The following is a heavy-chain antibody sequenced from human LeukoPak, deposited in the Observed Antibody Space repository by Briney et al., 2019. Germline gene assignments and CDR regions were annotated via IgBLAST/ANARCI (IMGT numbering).Heavy chain of an antibody. Sequence: GGSLRLSCAASGFTLNSHWMSWVRQAPGKGLEWVANIKEDGRDTYYVDSVKGRFTISRDNAKNSLNVQMNSLRAEDTAMYYCATSAGYWGQGTLVTVSS. CDR2: IKEDGRDT. J-gene: IGHJ4*02. CDR3: ATSAGY. V-gene: IGHV3-7*03. CDR1: GFTLNSHW.